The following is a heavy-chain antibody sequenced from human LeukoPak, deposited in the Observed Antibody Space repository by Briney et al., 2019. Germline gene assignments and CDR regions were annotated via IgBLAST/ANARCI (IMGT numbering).Heavy chain of an antibody. CDR3: ARGDGALGNDY. Sequence: ASVKVSCKASGYTFTSYGISWVRQAPGQGLEWMGWISTHTGNPTYAQGFTGRFVFSLDTSVTTAYLQISSLKAEDTAVYYCARGDGALGNDYWGQGTLVTVSS. D-gene: IGHD5-24*01. V-gene: IGHV7-4-1*02. CDR1: GYTFTSYG. CDR2: ISTHTGNP. J-gene: IGHJ4*02.